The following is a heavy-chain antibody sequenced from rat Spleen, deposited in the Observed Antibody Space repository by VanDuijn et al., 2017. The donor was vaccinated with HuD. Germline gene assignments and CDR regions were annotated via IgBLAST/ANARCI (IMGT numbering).Heavy chain of an antibody. CDR2: ITNSAGST. V-gene: IGHV5-31*01. CDR3: TRERNWAFDH. D-gene: IGHD5-1*01. Sequence: EVQLVESGGGLVQPGRSLKLSCVASGFTFKNYWMTWIRQAPGKGLEWVASITNSAGSTYYPDSVKGRFTISRDTAENTLYLQMNSLRSEDTATYYCTRERNWAFDHWGQGVMVTVSS. J-gene: IGHJ2*01. CDR1: GFTFKNYW.